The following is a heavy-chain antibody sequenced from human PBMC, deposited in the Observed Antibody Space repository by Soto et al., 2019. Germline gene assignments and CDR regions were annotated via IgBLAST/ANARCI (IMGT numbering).Heavy chain of an antibody. J-gene: IGHJ5*02. CDR3: ARGQGIVVSQSTRGWFDP. CDR1: GGSFSGYY. D-gene: IGHD3-22*01. V-gene: IGHV4-34*01. CDR2: INHSGST. Sequence: SETLSLTCAVYGGSFSGYYWSWIRQPPGKGLEWIGEINHSGSTNYNPSLKSRVTISVDTSKNQFSLKLSSVTAADTAVYYCARGQGIVVSQSTRGWFDPWGQGTLVTVSS.